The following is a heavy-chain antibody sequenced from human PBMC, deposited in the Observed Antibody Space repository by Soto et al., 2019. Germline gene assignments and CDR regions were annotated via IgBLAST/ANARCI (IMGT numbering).Heavy chain of an antibody. CDR3: ARGNSLVRGSIYYYYGMDV. Sequence: SETLSLTCAVAGGSISSSNWWSWVSQPPGKGLEWIGEIYHSGSTNYNPSLKSRVTISVDKSKNQFSLKLSSVTAADTAVYYCARGNSLVRGSIYYYYGMDVWGQGTTVTVSS. D-gene: IGHD3-10*01. J-gene: IGHJ6*02. V-gene: IGHV4-4*02. CDR1: GGSISSSNW. CDR2: IYHSGST.